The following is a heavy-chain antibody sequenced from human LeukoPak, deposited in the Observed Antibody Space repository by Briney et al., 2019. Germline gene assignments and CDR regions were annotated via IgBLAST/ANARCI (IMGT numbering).Heavy chain of an antibody. D-gene: IGHD3-10*01. CDR3: AKKGESLDYYFMDV. J-gene: IGHJ6*02. V-gene: IGHV3-48*01. Sequence: GGSLRLSCAASGFTFSNYNMNWVRQAPGKGLEWISYITSSISTKYYADSVKGRFTVSRDSSKNTLYLQMNSLRAEDTALYYCAKKGESLDYYFMDVWGQGTTVTVSS. CDR2: ITSSISTK. CDR1: GFTFSNYN.